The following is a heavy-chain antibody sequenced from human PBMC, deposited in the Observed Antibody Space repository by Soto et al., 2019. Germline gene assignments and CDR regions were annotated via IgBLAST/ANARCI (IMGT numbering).Heavy chain of an antibody. J-gene: IGHJ6*02. V-gene: IGHV3-23*01. CDR3: AKGLATFYYYGMDV. D-gene: IGHD3-9*01. Sequence: EVQLLESGGGLVQPGGSLRLSCAASGFTFSSYAMTWVRQAPGKGLDWVSAISGSGSSTYYAASVKGRFTISRDNSKNTLSLQMNSLRAEDTAVYYCAKGLATFYYYGMDVWGQGTTVTVSS. CDR1: GFTFSSYA. CDR2: ISGSGSST.